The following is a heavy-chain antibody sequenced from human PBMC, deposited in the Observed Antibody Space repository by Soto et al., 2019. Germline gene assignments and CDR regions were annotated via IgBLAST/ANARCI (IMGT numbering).Heavy chain of an antibody. CDR3: ARWITMVRGVIIWVPHYGMDV. V-gene: IGHV1-18*01. CDR1: GYTFTSYG. D-gene: IGHD3-10*01. J-gene: IGHJ6*02. CDR2: ISAYNGNT. Sequence: GASVKVSCKASGYTFTSYGISWVRQAPGQGLEWMGWISAYNGNTNYAQKLQGRVTMTTDTSTSTAYMELRSLRSDDTAVYYCARWITMVRGVIIWVPHYGMDVWGQGTTVTVSS.